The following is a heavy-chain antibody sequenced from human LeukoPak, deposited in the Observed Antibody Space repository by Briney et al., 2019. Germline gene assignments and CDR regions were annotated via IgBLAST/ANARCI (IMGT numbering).Heavy chain of an antibody. V-gene: IGHV4-34*01. J-gene: IGHJ5*02. CDR2: INHSGST. D-gene: IGHD2-15*01. CDR1: GGSFSGYY. Sequence: PSETLSLTCAVYGGSFSGYYWSWIRQPPGKGLEWIGEINHSGSTNYNPSLKSRVTISVDTSKNQFSLKLSSVTAADTAVYYCARRIYPNWFDPWGQGTLVTVSS. CDR3: ARRIYPNWFDP.